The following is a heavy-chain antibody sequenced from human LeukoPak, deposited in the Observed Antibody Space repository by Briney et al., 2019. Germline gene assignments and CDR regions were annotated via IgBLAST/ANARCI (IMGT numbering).Heavy chain of an antibody. CDR1: GFTFSSYG. CDR2: IWYDGSNK. CDR3: ASGHCGGDCYSSY. V-gene: IGHV3-33*01. J-gene: IGHJ4*02. D-gene: IGHD2-21*02. Sequence: PGGSLRLSCAASGFTFSSYGMHWVRQAPGKGLEWVAVIWYDGSNKYYADSVKGRFTISRDNSKNTLYLQMNNLRAEDTAVYYCASGHCGGDCYSSYWGQGTLVTVSS.